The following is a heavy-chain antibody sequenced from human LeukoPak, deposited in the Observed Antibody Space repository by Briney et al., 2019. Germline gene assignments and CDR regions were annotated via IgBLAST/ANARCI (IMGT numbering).Heavy chain of an antibody. CDR2: IYYSGST. CDR3: ARRVGELPFDY. CDR1: GFTFSSYA. Sequence: GSLRLSCAASGFTFSSYAMSWIRQPPGEGLEWIGTIYYSGSTYYNPSLESRVTVSVDTSRSQFSLTLSSVTAADTAVYYCARRVGELPFDYWGQGTLVTVSS. J-gene: IGHJ4*02. V-gene: IGHV4-39*01. D-gene: IGHD1-7*01.